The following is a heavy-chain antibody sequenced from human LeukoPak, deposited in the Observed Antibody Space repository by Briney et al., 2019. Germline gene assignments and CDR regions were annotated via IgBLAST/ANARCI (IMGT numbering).Heavy chain of an antibody. J-gene: IGHJ4*02. CDR3: ARPTKAYSYYFDY. D-gene: IGHD2-15*01. CDR2: IIPILGIA. Sequence: SVRVSCKASGGTFSSYAISWVRQAPGQGLEWMGRIIPILGIANYAQKFQGRVTITADKSTSTAYMELSSLRSEDTAVYYCARPTKAYSYYFDYWGQGTLVTVSS. CDR1: GGTFSSYA. V-gene: IGHV1-69*04.